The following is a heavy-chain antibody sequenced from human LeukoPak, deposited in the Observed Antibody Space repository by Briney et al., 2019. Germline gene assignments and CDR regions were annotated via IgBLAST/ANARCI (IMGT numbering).Heavy chain of an antibody. V-gene: IGHV4-59*01. CDR2: IYYSGST. CDR1: GGSISTYY. CDR3: ARGFGGYDFWSGYGEGNWFDP. J-gene: IGHJ5*02. D-gene: IGHD3-3*01. Sequence: SETLSLTCTVSGGSISTYYWSWIRQPPGKGLEWIGYIYYSGSTNHNPSLKSRVTISVDTSKNQFSLKLSSVTAADTAVYYCARGFGGYDFWSGYGEGNWFDPWGQGTLVTVSS.